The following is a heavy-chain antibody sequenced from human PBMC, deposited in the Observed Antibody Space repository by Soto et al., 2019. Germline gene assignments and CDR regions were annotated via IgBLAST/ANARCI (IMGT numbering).Heavy chain of an antibody. Sequence: QVQLVQSGAEVRKPGSSVKVSCKASGGTFSRHAISWVRQAPGQVLEWMGGIIPIFGTANHAQKFQGRVKIIADESKSPDYMELSSLRSEDTAMYYCARGWGYDSNDYYYAYWGQGTLVIVSS. V-gene: IGHV1-69*01. J-gene: IGHJ4*02. CDR2: IIPIFGTA. D-gene: IGHD3-22*01. CDR3: ARGWGYDSNDYYYAY. CDR1: GGTFSRHA.